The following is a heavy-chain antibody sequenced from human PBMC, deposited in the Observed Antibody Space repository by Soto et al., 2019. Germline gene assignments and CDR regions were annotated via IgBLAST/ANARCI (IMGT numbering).Heavy chain of an antibody. CDR2: IYTSGST. Sequence: ASETLSLTCTVSGGSISSYYWSWIRQPAGKGLEWIGRIYTSGSTNYNPSLKSRVTMSVDTSKNQFSLKLSSVTAADTAVYYCVRDTYYDFWSGYLPHYYYYGMDVWGQGTTVTVSS. CDR1: GGSISSYY. J-gene: IGHJ6*02. V-gene: IGHV4-4*07. D-gene: IGHD3-3*01. CDR3: VRDTYYDFWSGYLPHYYYYGMDV.